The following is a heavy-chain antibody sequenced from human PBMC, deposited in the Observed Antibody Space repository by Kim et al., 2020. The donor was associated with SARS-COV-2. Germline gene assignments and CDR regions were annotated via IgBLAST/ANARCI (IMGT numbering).Heavy chain of an antibody. J-gene: IGHJ5*02. CDR3: ARVGRRGYSYGGVGNWFDP. Sequence: GRFTISRDNAKNSLYLQMNSLRAEDTAVYYCARVGRRGYSYGGVGNWFDPWGQGTLVTVSS. D-gene: IGHD5-18*01. V-gene: IGHV3-11*06.